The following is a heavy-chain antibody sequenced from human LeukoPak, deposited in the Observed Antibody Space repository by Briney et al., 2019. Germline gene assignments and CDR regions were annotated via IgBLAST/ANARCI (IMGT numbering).Heavy chain of an antibody. D-gene: IGHD3-10*01. CDR3: ARETYYYRSDGMDV. Sequence: ASEKVSCKASGYTFSSYGISWVRQAPGQGLEWVGWISAHNGNTNYAEKVQGRVILTTETSTSTAYMELRSLRSDDTAVYYCARETYYYRSDGMDVWGQGTTVTVSS. V-gene: IGHV1-18*01. CDR1: GYTFSSYG. J-gene: IGHJ6*02. CDR2: ISAHNGNT.